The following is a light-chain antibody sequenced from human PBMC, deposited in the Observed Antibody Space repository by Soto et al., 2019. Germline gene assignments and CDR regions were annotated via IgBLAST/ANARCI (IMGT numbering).Light chain of an antibody. CDR2: GAS. CDR1: QSVSNN. Sequence: EIVMTQSPATLSVSPGERATLSCRASQSVSNNLAWYQQKPGQAPRLLMYGASTRATGIPARFSGSGSGTEFTLTLSSLQSADFAVYFCQQYSNWARTFGQGTKVEVK. V-gene: IGKV3-15*01. CDR3: QQYSNWART. J-gene: IGKJ1*01.